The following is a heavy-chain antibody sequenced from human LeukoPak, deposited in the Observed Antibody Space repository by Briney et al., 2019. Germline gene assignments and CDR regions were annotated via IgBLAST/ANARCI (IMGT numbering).Heavy chain of an antibody. J-gene: IGHJ1*01. CDR2: IIPIFGTA. CDR1: GGTFSSYA. V-gene: IGHV1-69*13. Sequence: SVKISCKASGGTFSSYAISWVRQAPGQGLEWMGGIIPIFGTANYAQKFQGRVTITADESTSTAYMELSSLRSEDTAVYYCARAKGIAARHEYFQHWGQGTLVTVSS. CDR3: ARAKGIAARHEYFQH. D-gene: IGHD6-6*01.